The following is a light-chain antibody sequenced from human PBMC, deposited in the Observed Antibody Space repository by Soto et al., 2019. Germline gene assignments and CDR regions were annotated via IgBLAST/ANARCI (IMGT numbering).Light chain of an antibody. CDR3: CSYAGSYTFV. CDR2: DVS. CDR1: SSDVGGYNH. Sequence: QSALTQPRSVSGSPGQSVTISYTGTSSDVGGYNHVSWYQQHPGKVPKLMIYDVSKRPSGVPDRFSGSKSGNTASLTISGLQAEDEADYYCCSYAGSYTFVFGTGTKVTVL. J-gene: IGLJ1*01. V-gene: IGLV2-11*01.